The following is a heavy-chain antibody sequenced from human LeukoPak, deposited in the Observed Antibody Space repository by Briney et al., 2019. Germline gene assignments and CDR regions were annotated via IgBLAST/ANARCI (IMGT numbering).Heavy chain of an antibody. CDR3: ARDSIIGTTVTTYYYYGMDV. Sequence: GGSLRLSCAASGFTFSSYGMHWVRQAPGKGLEWVAVIWYDGSNKYYADSVKGRFTISRDNAKNSLYLQMNSLRAEDTAVYYCARDSIIGTTVTTYYYYGMDVWGQGTTVTVSS. CDR2: IWYDGSNK. D-gene: IGHD4-17*01. V-gene: IGHV3-33*01. J-gene: IGHJ6*02. CDR1: GFTFSSYG.